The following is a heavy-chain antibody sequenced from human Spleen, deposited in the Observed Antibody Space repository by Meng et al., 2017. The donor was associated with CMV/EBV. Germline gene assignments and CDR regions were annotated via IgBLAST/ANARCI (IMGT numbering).Heavy chain of an antibody. Sequence: ASVKVPCKASGYTFSGYYMHWVRQAPGQGLEWVGWINPNRGGTIYAQKFQGRVTMTRDTSISTAYMELNRLRPDDTAVYYCARDRRGPDDSSTWDYGMDVWGQGTTVTVSS. D-gene: IGHD6-13*01. CDR2: INPNRGGT. CDR1: GYTFSGYY. V-gene: IGHV1-2*02. CDR3: ARDRRGPDDSSTWDYGMDV. J-gene: IGHJ6*02.